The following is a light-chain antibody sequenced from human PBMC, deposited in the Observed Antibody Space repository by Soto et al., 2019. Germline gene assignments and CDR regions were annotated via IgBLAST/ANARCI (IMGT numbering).Light chain of an antibody. J-gene: IGKJ2*01. CDR3: QQSYIVPYT. CDR2: VGS. Sequence: DIQMTQSPSSLSASVGDRVTISCRSSENTRNYLIWYRQKPGKAPELLMYVGSTLESGVPSRFSGSGLGTDFTLTSKSLQPEDFGVYYCQQSYIVPYTFGRGTSLDI. CDR1: ENTRNY. V-gene: IGKV1-39*01.